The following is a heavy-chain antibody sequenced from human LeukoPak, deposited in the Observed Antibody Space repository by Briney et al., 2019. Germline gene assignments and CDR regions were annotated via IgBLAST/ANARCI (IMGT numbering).Heavy chain of an antibody. CDR3: ARRRLTQNFDY. Sequence: PSETLSLTGTVSGGSISSGDYYWSWIRQPPGKGLEWIGYIYYSGSTYYSPSLKSRVTISVDTSKNQFSLKLSSVTAADTAVYYCARRRLTQNFDYWGQGTLVTVSS. CDR1: GGSISSGDYY. CDR2: IYYSGST. J-gene: IGHJ4*02. V-gene: IGHV4-30-4*01. D-gene: IGHD1-14*01.